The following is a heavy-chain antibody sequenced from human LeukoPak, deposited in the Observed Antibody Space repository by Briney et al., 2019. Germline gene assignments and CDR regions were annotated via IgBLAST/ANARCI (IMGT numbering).Heavy chain of an antibody. J-gene: IGHJ4*02. D-gene: IGHD3-22*01. V-gene: IGHV3-23*01. CDR1: GFTFSSYA. Sequence: GGSLRLSCAASGFTFSSYAMSWVRQAPGKGLEWVSAISGSGGSTYYADSVKGRFTISRDNSKNTLYLQMNSLRAEDTAVYYCAREYYYDSSGYYGYWGQGTLVTVSS. CDR3: AREYYYDSSGYYGY. CDR2: ISGSGGST.